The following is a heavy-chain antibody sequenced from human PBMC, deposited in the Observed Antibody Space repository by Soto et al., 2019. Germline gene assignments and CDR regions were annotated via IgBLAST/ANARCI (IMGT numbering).Heavy chain of an antibody. V-gene: IGHV1-69*06. CDR2: IIPLLGTV. CDR1: GGTFGSYS. D-gene: IGHD6-25*01. J-gene: IGHJ6*02. CDR3: ARDPVDLFGYMDV. Sequence: QEDLVQSGAEVKKPGSSVNVSCKASGGTFGSYSITWVRQAPGQRREWMGEIIPLLGTVNYAQKFQGRVTITGDRSTSTVYMALSSLRSDDTAVYYCARDPVDLFGYMDVWGQGTTVTVSS.